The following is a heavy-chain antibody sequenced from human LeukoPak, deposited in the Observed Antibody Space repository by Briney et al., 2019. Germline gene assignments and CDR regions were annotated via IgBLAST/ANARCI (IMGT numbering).Heavy chain of an antibody. CDR3: ARDGGNLNSDY. D-gene: IGHD4-23*01. CDR2: INHSGST. V-gene: IGHV4-34*01. CDR1: GGSFSGYY. J-gene: IGHJ4*02. Sequence: SETLSLTCAVYGGSFSGYYWSWIRQPPGKGLEWIGEINHSGSTNYNPSLKSRVTISVDTSKNQFSLKVNSVTAADTAVYYCARDGGNLNSDYWGQGTLVTVSS.